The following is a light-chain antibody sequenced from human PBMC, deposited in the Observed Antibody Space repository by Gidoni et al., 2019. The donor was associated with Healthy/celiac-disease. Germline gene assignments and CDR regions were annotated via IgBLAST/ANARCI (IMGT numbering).Light chain of an antibody. CDR3: SSYTSSSTLV. Sequence: QSALTQPASVSGSPGQSITISCTGTSSDVGGYNYVSWYQQHPGKAPKLMIYEVSNRPSGVSNRFSGSKSGNTASLTISGLQAEDEADCSSYTSSSTLVFGTGTKVT. V-gene: IGLV2-14*01. J-gene: IGLJ1*01. CDR1: SSDVGGYNY. CDR2: EVS.